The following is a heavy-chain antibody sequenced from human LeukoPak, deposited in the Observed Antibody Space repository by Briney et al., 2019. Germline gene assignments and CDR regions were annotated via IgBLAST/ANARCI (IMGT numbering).Heavy chain of an antibody. J-gene: IGHJ4*02. CDR2: IRYDGSNK. Sequence: GGSLRLSCAASGFTFSSYGMHWVRQAPGKGLEWVAFIRYDGSNKYYADSVKGRFTISRDNAKNSLYLQMNSLRAEDTAVYYCARDTLWFGEHNYFDYWGQGTLVTVSS. CDR1: GFTFSSYG. V-gene: IGHV3-30*02. CDR3: ARDTLWFGEHNYFDY. D-gene: IGHD3-10*01.